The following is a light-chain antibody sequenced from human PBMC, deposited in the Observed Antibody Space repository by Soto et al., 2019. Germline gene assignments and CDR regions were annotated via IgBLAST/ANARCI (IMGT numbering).Light chain of an antibody. J-gene: IGKJ2*01. CDR3: QQYNNWPPGKYT. CDR2: DAS. Sequence: EIMMTQSPATLSVSPGERATLSCRASQSVSSNLAWYQQKPGQAPRLLIYDASTRATGIPARFSGSGSGTEFTLTISSLQAEDFAVYYCQQYNNWPPGKYTFGQGTKLEIK. V-gene: IGKV3-15*01. CDR1: QSVSSN.